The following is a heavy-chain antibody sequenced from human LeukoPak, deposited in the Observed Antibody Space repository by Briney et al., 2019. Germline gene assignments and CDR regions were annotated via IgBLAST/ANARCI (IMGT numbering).Heavy chain of an antibody. CDR2: IYYSGST. Sequence: SETLSLTCTVSGGSISSYYWSWIRQPPGKGLEWIGYIYYSGSTNYNPSLKSRVTISVDTSKNQFSLKLSSVTAADTAVYYCATTYYYDSSGAPDDAFDIWGQGTMVTVSS. J-gene: IGHJ3*02. CDR1: GGSISSYY. V-gene: IGHV4-59*01. CDR3: ATTYYYDSSGAPDDAFDI. D-gene: IGHD3-22*01.